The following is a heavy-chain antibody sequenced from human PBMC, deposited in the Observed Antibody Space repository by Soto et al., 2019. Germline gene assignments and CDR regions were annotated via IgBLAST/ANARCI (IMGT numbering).Heavy chain of an antibody. D-gene: IGHD2-15*01. J-gene: IGHJ5*02. CDR1: GYTFTSYD. V-gene: IGHV1-8*01. CDR3: SRVLGGGLGNWFDP. CDR2: MNPNSGNT. Sequence: QVQLVQSGAEVKKPRASVKVSCKASGYTFTSYDINWVRQATGQGLEWLGWMNPNSGNTGYAQKFQGRGTMTRNTSISTAYMELSSLRSEDTAVYYCSRVLGGGLGNWFDPWGQGTLVTVSS.